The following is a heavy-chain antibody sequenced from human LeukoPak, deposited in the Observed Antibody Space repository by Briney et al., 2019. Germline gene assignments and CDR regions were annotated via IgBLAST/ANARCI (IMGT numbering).Heavy chain of an antibody. Sequence: ASVKVSCKASGYTFTSYAMNWVRQAPGQGLEWMGWINTNTGNPTYAQGFTGRFVFSLDTSVSTAYLQISSLKAEDTAVYYCAKGPRDSYGSLFDYWGQGTLVTVSS. J-gene: IGHJ4*02. CDR1: GYTFTSYA. V-gene: IGHV7-4-1*02. CDR2: INTNTGNP. D-gene: IGHD5-18*01. CDR3: AKGPRDSYGSLFDY.